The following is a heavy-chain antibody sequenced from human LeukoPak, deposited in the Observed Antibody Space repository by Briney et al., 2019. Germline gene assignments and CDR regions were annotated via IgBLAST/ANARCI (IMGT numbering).Heavy chain of an antibody. CDR2: IIPIFGTA. V-gene: IGHV1-69*01. CDR1: GGTFSSYE. D-gene: IGHD3-22*01. Sequence: ASVKVSCKASGGTFSSYEINWVRQAPGQGLEWMGGIIPIFGTANSAQKFRGRVSITADESTSTAYMELSSLRSEDTAVYYCARIYDSSGYYFRDYWGQGTLVTVSS. CDR3: ARIYDSSGYYFRDY. J-gene: IGHJ4*02.